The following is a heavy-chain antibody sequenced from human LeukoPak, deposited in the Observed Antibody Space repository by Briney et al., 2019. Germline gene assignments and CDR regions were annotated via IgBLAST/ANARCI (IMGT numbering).Heavy chain of an antibody. Sequence: PSETLSLTCAVYGGSFSGYYWSWIRQPPGKGLEWIGEINHSGSTNYNPSLRSRVTISVDTSKNQFSLKLSSVTAADTAVYYCARGLGSGYYYGAVNIWGQGTMVTVSS. CDR2: INHSGST. D-gene: IGHD3-22*01. CDR3: ARGLGSGYYYGAVNI. CDR1: GGSFSGYY. J-gene: IGHJ3*02. V-gene: IGHV4-34*01.